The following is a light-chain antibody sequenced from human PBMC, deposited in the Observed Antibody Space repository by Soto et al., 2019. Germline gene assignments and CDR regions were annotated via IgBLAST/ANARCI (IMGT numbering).Light chain of an antibody. Sequence: IVFTQSPGTLSLSPGERARLSCGANQSVTSNYLAWYQQKPGQAPRLLIYGASRRATGIPDRFIGSGSGTDFTLTISRLEPEDFAVYYCQHYITSLTTFGQGTKVDIK. CDR2: GAS. V-gene: IGKV3-20*01. J-gene: IGKJ1*01. CDR3: QHYITSLTT. CDR1: QSVTSNY.